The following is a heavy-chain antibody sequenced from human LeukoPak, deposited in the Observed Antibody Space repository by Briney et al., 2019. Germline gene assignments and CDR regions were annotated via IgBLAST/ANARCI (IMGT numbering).Heavy chain of an antibody. V-gene: IGHV3-23*01. J-gene: IGHJ6*02. Sequence: GVSLRLSCAASGFTFSSYAMSWVRQAPGKGLEWVSAISGSGGSTYYADSVKGRFTISRDNSKNTLYLQMNSLRAEDTAVYYCAKDASQYYYYGMDVWGQGTTVTVSS. CDR1: GFTFSSYA. CDR2: ISGSGGST. CDR3: AKDASQYYYYGMDV.